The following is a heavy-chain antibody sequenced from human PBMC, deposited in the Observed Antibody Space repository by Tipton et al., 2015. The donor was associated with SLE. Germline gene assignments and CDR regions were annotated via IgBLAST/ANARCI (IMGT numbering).Heavy chain of an antibody. V-gene: IGHV4-59*11. J-gene: IGHJ5*02. CDR2: VYYGGNT. CDR3: ARESIRWFDP. CDR1: GDSITSHY. Sequence: GLVKPSETLSLTCSVSGDSITSHYWSWIRQPPGKGLEWIGNVYYGGNTRYNPSLQSRVTISIDTSRRYFSLRLRSVTAADTAVYYCARESIRWFDPWGQGILVTVSS.